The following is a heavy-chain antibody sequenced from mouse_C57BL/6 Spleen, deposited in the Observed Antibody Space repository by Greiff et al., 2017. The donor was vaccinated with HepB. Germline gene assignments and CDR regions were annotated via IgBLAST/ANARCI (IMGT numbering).Heavy chain of an antibody. CDR1: GFTFSDYG. D-gene: IGHD1-1*01. V-gene: IGHV5-17*01. J-gene: IGHJ2*01. Sequence: EVNVVESGGGLVKPGGSLKLSCAASGFTFSDYGMHWVRQAPEKGLEWVAYISSGSSTIYYADTVKGRFTISRDNAKNTLFLQMTSLRSEDTAMYYCARRYYGSSYGNYFDYWGQGTTLTVSS. CDR2: ISSGSSTI. CDR3: ARRYYGSSYGNYFDY.